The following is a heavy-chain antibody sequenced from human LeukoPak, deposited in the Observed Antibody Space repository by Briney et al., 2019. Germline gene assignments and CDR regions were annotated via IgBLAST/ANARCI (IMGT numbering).Heavy chain of an antibody. V-gene: IGHV3-64*01. CDR1: GFTFSSYA. CDR3: ARDLSRTVASPFDY. D-gene: IGHD4-17*01. J-gene: IGHJ4*02. Sequence: GGSLRLSCAASGFTFSSYAMHWVRQAPGKGLEYVSAISSNGGSTYYANSVKGRFTISRDNSKNTLYLQMGSLRAEDMAVYYCARDLSRTVASPFDYWGQGTLVTVSS. CDR2: ISSNGGST.